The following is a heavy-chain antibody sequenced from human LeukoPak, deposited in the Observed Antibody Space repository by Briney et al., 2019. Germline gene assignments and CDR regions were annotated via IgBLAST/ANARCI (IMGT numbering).Heavy chain of an antibody. CDR1: GFSFSNYW. J-gene: IGHJ4*02. V-gene: IGHV3-74*01. Sequence: PGGSLRLSCAVSGFSFSNYWMHWVRHVPGKGLEWVSRISGHASSTSYADSVKGRFTISRDNAKNTLYLQMDSLSAEDTAVYYCARGISYYERSGNHGYFDYWGQGTLVPVSS. D-gene: IGHD3-22*01. CDR3: ARGISYYERSGNHGYFDY. CDR2: ISGHASST.